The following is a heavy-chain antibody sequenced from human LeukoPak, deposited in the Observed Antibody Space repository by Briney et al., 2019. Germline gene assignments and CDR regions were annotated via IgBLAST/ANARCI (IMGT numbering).Heavy chain of an antibody. V-gene: IGHV3-9*01. CDR2: ITWNSDTI. Sequence: QPGGSLRLSCAASGFTFDDYAMHWVRQAPGKGLEWVSYITWNSDTIAYADSVKGRFTISRDDAKNSLYLQMNSLRAEDTAFYYCGKDAGANLDYSYYMDVWGKGTTVTVSS. CDR1: GFTFDDYA. D-gene: IGHD1-26*01. CDR3: GKDAGANLDYSYYMDV. J-gene: IGHJ6*03.